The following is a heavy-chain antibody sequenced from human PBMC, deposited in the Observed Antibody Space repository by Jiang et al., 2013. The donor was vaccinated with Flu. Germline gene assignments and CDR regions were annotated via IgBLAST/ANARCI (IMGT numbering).Heavy chain of an antibody. CDR1: GYTFTSYA. J-gene: IGHJ4*02. CDR2: INTNTGNP. CDR3: ATRIAAAAYGSVTFDY. V-gene: IGHV7-4-1*02. Sequence: KVSCKASGYTFTSYAMNWVRQAPGQGLEWMGWINTNTGNPTYAQGFTGRFVFSLDTSVSTAYLQISSLKAEDTAVYYCATRIAAAAYGSVTFDYWGQGTLVTVSS. D-gene: IGHD6-13*01.